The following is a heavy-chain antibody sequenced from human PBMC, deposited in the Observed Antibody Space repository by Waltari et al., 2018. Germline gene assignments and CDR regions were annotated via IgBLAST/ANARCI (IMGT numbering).Heavy chain of an antibody. CDR2: MFFGGKT. CDR3: ARGRCNGGSCHPLNPFDV. CDR1: GGSVSVYY. D-gene: IGHD2-15*01. Sequence: QVQLHESGPGPVKPSETLSLTCHVSGGSVSVYYWTRVRKSPGKGLEWIGYMFFGGKTNYSPSLKSRVFISGDTSKNQFSLYLNAVTAADTAIYYCARGRCNGGSCHPLNPFDVWGQGTEVTVSS. V-gene: IGHV4-59*02. J-gene: IGHJ3*01.